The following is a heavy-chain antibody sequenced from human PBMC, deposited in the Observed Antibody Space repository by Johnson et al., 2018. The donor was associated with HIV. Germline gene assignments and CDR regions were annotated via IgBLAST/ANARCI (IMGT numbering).Heavy chain of an antibody. CDR3: ARGRSLRSVAGDDAFDI. Sequence: VQLVESGGGLVQRGGSLRLSCAASGFTFSSYWMSWVRQAPGKGLEWVANIKQDGSEKYYADSVKGRFTISRDNSKNTLYLQMNSLRAEDTAVYYCARGRSLRSVAGDDAFDIWGQGTMVTVSS. J-gene: IGHJ3*02. V-gene: IGHV3-7*01. D-gene: IGHD6-19*01. CDR2: IKQDGSEK. CDR1: GFTFSSYW.